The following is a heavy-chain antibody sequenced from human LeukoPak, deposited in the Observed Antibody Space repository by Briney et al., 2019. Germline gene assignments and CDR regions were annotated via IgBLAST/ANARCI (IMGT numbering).Heavy chain of an antibody. CDR1: GGSISSHY. J-gene: IGHJ4*02. CDR3: AREFVGALDY. Sequence: SETLSLTCTVSGGSISSHYWRWIRQPPGKGLEWIGYIYYSGSTNYNPSLKSRVTISVDTSKNQFSLKLSSVTAADTAVYYCAREFVGALDYWGQGTLVTVSS. CDR2: IYYSGST. V-gene: IGHV4-59*11. D-gene: IGHD3-16*01.